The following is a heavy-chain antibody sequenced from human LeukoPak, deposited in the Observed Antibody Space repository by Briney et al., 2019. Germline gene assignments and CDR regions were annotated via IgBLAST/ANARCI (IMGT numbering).Heavy chain of an antibody. CDR2: IYYSGST. V-gene: IGHV4-59*01. CDR1: GGSISSYY. J-gene: IGHJ4*02. D-gene: IGHD3-3*01. CDR3: ARGRPRGFSPYYFDY. Sequence: SETLSLTCTVSGGSISSYYWSWLRQPAGKGVEWIGYIYYSGSTNYNSSLKRRVTISVDASKNQFSLKLRSVTAADTAVYYCARGRPRGFSPYYFDYWGQGTLVTVSS.